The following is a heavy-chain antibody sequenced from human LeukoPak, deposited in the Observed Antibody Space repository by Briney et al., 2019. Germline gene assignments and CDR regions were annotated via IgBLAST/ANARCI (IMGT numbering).Heavy chain of an antibody. Sequence: GGTLRLSCAASRFTFSSYGMSWVRQAPGKGLEWVSSISATGGSTYYADSVKGRFTIARDKSKNTVYLQMNSLRAEDTAVYYCAKENYYDSSGRSDYWGQGTLVTVSS. CDR2: ISATGGST. CDR3: AKENYYDSSGRSDY. J-gene: IGHJ4*02. D-gene: IGHD3-22*01. V-gene: IGHV3-23*01. CDR1: RFTFSSYG.